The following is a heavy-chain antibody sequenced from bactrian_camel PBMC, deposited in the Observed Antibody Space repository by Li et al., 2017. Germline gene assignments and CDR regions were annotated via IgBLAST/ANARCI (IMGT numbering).Heavy chain of an antibody. Sequence: HVQLVESGGGSAQAGGSLRLTCAASAFTYSIYCMAWVRQAPGKGLEWIAGIAHGDRSTYYADSVKGRFTITQDNTDNTVYLQMDSLKPEDSAMYYCATDQAPGYGGRCLTLSRDEFYYWGRGTQVTVS. CDR1: AFTYSIYC. CDR3: ATDQAPGYGGRCLTLSRDEFYY. J-gene: IGHJ4*01. V-gene: IGHV3S1*01. D-gene: IGHD6*01. CDR2: IAHGDRST.